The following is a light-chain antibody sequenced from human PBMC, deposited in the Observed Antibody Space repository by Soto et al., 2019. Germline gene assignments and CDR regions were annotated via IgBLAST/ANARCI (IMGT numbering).Light chain of an antibody. CDR1: QDVNTS. Sequence: EIVLNRSPSTLSSFPFDRVTLSCRASQDVNTSLACYQHKPGQAPSLLFYLASNSAAGVPAMFSGSGSGTDFTLTISNVEPEDFAVYYCHQRQSWPRTFGQGTKVDIK. CDR2: LAS. J-gene: IGKJ1*01. V-gene: IGKV3-11*01. CDR3: HQRQSWPRT.